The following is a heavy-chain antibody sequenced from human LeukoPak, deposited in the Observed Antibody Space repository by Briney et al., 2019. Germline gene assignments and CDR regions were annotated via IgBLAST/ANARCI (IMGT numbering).Heavy chain of an antibody. CDR2: INTDSGGT. Sequence: GASAKVSCKASGYTFTGYYSHWVRQAPGQGLEWMGWINTDSGGTKFAHKFQGRVTVTRDTSITTTYLELSSLTFEDTAVYYCARGGPRGGSTSYTPFVDYWGQGTLVTVSS. CDR3: ARGGPRGGSTSYTPFVDY. V-gene: IGHV1-2*02. CDR1: GYTFTGYY. J-gene: IGHJ4*02. D-gene: IGHD2-2*02.